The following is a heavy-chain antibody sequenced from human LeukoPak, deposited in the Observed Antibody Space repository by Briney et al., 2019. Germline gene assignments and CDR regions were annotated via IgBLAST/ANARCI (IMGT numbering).Heavy chain of an antibody. CDR3: AKDSYYYDSSGPVGDAFDI. D-gene: IGHD3-22*01. J-gene: IGHJ3*02. V-gene: IGHV3-23*01. CDR1: GFTFNNYA. Sequence: GGSLRLSCAASGFTFNNYAMNWVRQAPGKGLEWVSSISGSGGNTYYADSVKGRFTISRDNSRNTLYLQMNSLRAEDTAVYYCAKDSYYYDSSGPVGDAFDIWGQGTMVTVSS. CDR2: ISGSGGNT.